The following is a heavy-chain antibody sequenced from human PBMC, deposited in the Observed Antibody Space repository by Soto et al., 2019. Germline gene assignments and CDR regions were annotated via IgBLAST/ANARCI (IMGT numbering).Heavy chain of an antibody. Sequence: PGGSLRLSCAASGFTFSSYAMHWVRQAPGKGLEWVAVISYDGSNKYYADSVKGRFTISRDNSKNTLYLQMNSLRAEDTAVYYCARDCLPNQLLLTGRYYHYYYGMDVWGQGTTVTVPS. CDR3: ARDCLPNQLLLTGRYYHYYYGMDV. J-gene: IGHJ6*02. CDR2: ISYDGSNK. CDR1: GFTFSSYA. V-gene: IGHV3-30-3*01. D-gene: IGHD2-2*01.